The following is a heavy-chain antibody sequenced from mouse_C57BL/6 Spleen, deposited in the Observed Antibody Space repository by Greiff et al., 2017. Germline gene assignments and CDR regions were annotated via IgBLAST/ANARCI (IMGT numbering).Heavy chain of an antibody. CDR3: AREGDYYGSSHFDY. CDR2: INYDGSST. J-gene: IGHJ2*01. D-gene: IGHD1-1*01. V-gene: IGHV5-16*01. Sequence: EVMLVESEGGLVQPGSSMKLSCTASGFTFSDYYMAWVRQVPEKGLEWVANINYDGSSTYYLDSLKSRFIISRDNAKNILYLQMSSLKSEDTATYYCAREGDYYGSSHFDYWGQGTTLTVSS. CDR1: GFTFSDYY.